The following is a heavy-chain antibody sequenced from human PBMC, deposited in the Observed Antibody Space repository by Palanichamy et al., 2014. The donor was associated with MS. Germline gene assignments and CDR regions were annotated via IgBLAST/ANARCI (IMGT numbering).Heavy chain of an antibody. CDR2: ISSGGSYM. CDR3: ARDGHTDVGYFDY. Sequence: EVQLVESGGGLVKPGGSLRLSCAASGFTFSTYSMNWVRQAPGKGLEWVSSISSGGSYMYYADSVKGRFTISRDNAKNSLYLQMNSLRAEDTAVYYCARDGHTDVGYFDYWGQGTLVTVSS. J-gene: IGHJ4*02. V-gene: IGHV3-21*01. D-gene: IGHD1-26*01. CDR1: GFTFSTYS.